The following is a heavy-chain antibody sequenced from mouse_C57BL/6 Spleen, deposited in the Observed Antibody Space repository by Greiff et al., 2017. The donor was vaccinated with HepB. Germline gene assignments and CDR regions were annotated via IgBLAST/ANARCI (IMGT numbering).Heavy chain of an antibody. Sequence: QVHVKQPGTELVKPGASVKLSCKASGYTFTSYWMHWVKQRPGQGLEWIGNINPSNGGTNYNEKFKSKATLTVDKSSSTAYMQLSSLTSEDSAVYYCARSDYYGSSSAMDYWGQGTSVTVSS. CDR3: ARSDYYGSSSAMDY. CDR2: INPSNGGT. J-gene: IGHJ4*01. CDR1: GYTFTSYW. V-gene: IGHV1-53*01. D-gene: IGHD1-1*01.